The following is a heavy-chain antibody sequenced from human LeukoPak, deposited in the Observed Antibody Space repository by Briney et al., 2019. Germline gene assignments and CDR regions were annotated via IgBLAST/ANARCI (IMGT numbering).Heavy chain of an antibody. Sequence: GGSLRLSCAASGFTFTNYNMNWVRHAPGKGLEWVGRIKSKIDGGTIDYTAPVKGRFTISRDDSKNMVYLQMNRLKTEDTAVYYCATQGYCSGNTCEAFDYWGQGTLVTVSS. CDR3: ATQGYCSGNTCEAFDY. V-gene: IGHV3-15*01. CDR1: GFTFTNYN. J-gene: IGHJ4*02. CDR2: IKSKIDGGTI. D-gene: IGHD2-15*01.